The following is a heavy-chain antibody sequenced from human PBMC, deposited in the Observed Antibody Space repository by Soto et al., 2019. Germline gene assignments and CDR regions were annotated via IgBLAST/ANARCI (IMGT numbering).Heavy chain of an antibody. CDR2: VNPNTGLT. V-gene: IGHV1-2*02. CDR1: GYTFTALY. Sequence: ASVKVSCKASGYTFTALYMNWVRQAPGQVLEWMGWVNPNTGLTKYAQKFQGRVIMTRDTSINTAYMELSGLTSDDTAVYYCTTLRLDPWGQGTLVTVS. J-gene: IGHJ5*02. CDR3: TTLRLDP. D-gene: IGHD3-9*01.